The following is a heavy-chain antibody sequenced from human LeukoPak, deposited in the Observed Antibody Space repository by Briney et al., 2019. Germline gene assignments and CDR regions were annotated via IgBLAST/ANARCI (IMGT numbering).Heavy chain of an antibody. CDR3: ARELGYCTNGVCQDWYFDL. J-gene: IGHJ2*01. V-gene: IGHV1-69*05. Sequence: EASVKVSCKASGGTFSSYAISWVRQAPGQGLGWMGRIIPIFGTANYAQKFQGRVTITTDESTSTAYMELSSLRSEDTAVYYCARELGYCTNGVCQDWYFDLRGRGTLVTVSS. CDR2: IIPIFGTA. CDR1: GGTFSSYA. D-gene: IGHD2-8*01.